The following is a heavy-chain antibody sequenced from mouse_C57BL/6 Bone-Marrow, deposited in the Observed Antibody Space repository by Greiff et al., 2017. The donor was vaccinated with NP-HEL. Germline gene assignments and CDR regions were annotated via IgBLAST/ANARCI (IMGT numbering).Heavy chain of an antibody. CDR2: IHPNSGST. J-gene: IGHJ2*01. CDR3: ARDMDYSNNYFDY. Sequence: QVQLQQPGAELVKPGASVKLSCKASGYTFTSYWMHWVKQRPGQGLEWIGMIHPNSGSTNYNEKFKSKATLTVDTSSSTAYMQLSSLTSEDSAVYYCARDMDYSNNYFDYWGQGTTLTVSS. CDR1: GYTFTSYW. V-gene: IGHV1-64*01. D-gene: IGHD2-5*01.